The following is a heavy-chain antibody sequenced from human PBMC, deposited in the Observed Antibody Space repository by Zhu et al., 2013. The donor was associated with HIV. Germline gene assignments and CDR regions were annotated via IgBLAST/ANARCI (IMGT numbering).Heavy chain of an antibody. CDR1: GGTFSSYA. Sequence: QVQLVQSGAEVKKPGSSVKVSCKASGGTFSSYAISWVRQAPGQGLEWMGGIIPIFGTANYAQKFQGRVTITADESTSTAYMELSSLRSEDTAVYYCARGDYDSSGYYSKFYAFDIWGQGTMVTVSS. J-gene: IGHJ3*02. CDR2: IIPIFGTA. D-gene: IGHD3-22*01. V-gene: IGHV1-69*01. CDR3: ARGDYDSSGYYSKFYAFDI.